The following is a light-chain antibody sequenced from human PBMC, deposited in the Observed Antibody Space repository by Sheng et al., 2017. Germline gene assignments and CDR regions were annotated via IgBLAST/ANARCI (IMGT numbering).Light chain of an antibody. J-gene: IGLJ1*01. CDR1: SSDVGGYNY. CDR2: DVS. Sequence: QSALTQPASVSGSPGQSITISCTGTSSDVGGYNYVSWYQQHPGKAPKLMIYDVSNRPSGVSNRFSGSKSGNTASLTISGLQAEDEAEYYCSSYTTSTSWVFGTGTKVTVL. V-gene: IGLV2-14*03. CDR3: SSYTTSTSWV.